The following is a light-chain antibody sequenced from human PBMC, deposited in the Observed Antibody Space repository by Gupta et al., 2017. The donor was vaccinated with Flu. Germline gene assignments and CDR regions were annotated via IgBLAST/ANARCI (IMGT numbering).Light chain of an antibody. CDR3: QQYHSIPWT. CDR2: WAS. Sequence: DIVMTQSPDSMTVSLGERATINCKSSQSVLYSPNKRNYLAWYQQKAGQPPKLLIYWASTRGSGVPYRFSGSGSGTDFSLTISSLQAEDVAVYYCQQYHSIPWTFGQGTRVEIK. J-gene: IGKJ1*01. CDR1: QSVLYSPNKRNY. V-gene: IGKV4-1*01.